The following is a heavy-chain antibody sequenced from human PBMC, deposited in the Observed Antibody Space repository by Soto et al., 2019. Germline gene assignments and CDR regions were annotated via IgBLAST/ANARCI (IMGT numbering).Heavy chain of an antibody. CDR1: GFTFSSYG. V-gene: IGHV3-30*18. CDR2: ISYDGSNK. Sequence: GGSLRLSCAASGFTFSSYGMHWVRQAPGKGLEWVAVISYDGSNKYYADSVKGRFTISRDNSKNTLYLQMNSLRAEDTAVYYCSKALEDSIGYVPVWFDPLGQGTLVTVSS. D-gene: IGHD3-22*01. J-gene: IGHJ5*02. CDR3: SKALEDSIGYVPVWFDP.